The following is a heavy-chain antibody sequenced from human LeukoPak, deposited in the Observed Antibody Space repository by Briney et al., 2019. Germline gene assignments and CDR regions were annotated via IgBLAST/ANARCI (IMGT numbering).Heavy chain of an antibody. CDR1: GGSISSHY. J-gene: IGHJ3*02. CDR2: IYFSGST. D-gene: IGHD6-19*01. Sequence: SETLSLTCTVSGGSISSHYWSWIRQPPGKGLEWIGYIYFSGSTNYNPSLKSRVAISIDTPNNQFSLKLSSVTAADTGVYYCARGLGAVAGRIYDGFDMWGQGTMVTVSS. V-gene: IGHV4-59*11. CDR3: ARGLGAVAGRIYDGFDM.